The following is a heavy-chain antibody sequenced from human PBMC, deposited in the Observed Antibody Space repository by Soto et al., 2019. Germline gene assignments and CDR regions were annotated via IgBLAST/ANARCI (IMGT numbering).Heavy chain of an antibody. V-gene: IGHV3-33*01. CDR1: GFTFSSYG. Sequence: QVQLVESGGGVVQPGRSLRLSCAASGFTFSSYGMHWVRQAPVKGLEWVAVIWYDGSNKYYADSVKGRFTISRDNSKNTLYLQMNSLRAEDTAVYYCARGGRAVAGNVAGSGRYYWGQGTLVTVSS. J-gene: IGHJ4*02. CDR2: IWYDGSNK. D-gene: IGHD6-19*01. CDR3: ARGGRAVAGNVAGSGRYY.